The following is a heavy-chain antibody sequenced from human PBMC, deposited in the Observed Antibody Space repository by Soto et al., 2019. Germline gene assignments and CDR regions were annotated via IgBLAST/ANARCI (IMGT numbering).Heavy chain of an antibody. CDR3: ARRARPDFYYMDV. D-gene: IGHD6-6*01. Sequence: GGSLRLSCAASGFTLSGYALDWVRQAPGKGLEYVSGISSNGVGTYYANSVQGRYTISRDNSKNTVYLQMGSLRPEDMAVYYCARRARPDFYYMDVWGKGTTVTVSS. J-gene: IGHJ6*03. CDR2: ISSNGVGT. V-gene: IGHV3-64*01. CDR1: GFTLSGYA.